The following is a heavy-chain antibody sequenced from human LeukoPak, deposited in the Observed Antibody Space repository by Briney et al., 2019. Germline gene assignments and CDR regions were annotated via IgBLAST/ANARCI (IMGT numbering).Heavy chain of an antibody. CDR2: IYHSGST. Sequence: PSETLSLTCTVSGYSISSGYYWGWIRQPPGKGLEWIGSIYHSGSTYYNPSLKSRVTISVDTSKNQFSLKLSSVTAADTAVYYSARTVADNHLNWFDPWGQGTLVPVSS. CDR1: GYSISSGYY. V-gene: IGHV4-38-2*02. J-gene: IGHJ5*02. D-gene: IGHD6-19*01. CDR3: ARTVADNHLNWFDP.